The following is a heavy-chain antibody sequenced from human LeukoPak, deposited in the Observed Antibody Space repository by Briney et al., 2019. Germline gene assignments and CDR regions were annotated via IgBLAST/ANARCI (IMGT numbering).Heavy chain of an antibody. CDR2: TSPDEGLK. Sequence: GGSLRLSCAASGFTFANYATHGVRQAPGKGLEWVAVTSPDEGLKFYGDSVKGRFTISRDNSKNTIYLQMNNLREEDTAVYYCTRDPILGAPDYFDYWGQGTLVTVSS. CDR3: TRDPILGAPDYFDY. CDR1: GFTFANYA. D-gene: IGHD1-26*01. V-gene: IGHV3-30*04. J-gene: IGHJ4*02.